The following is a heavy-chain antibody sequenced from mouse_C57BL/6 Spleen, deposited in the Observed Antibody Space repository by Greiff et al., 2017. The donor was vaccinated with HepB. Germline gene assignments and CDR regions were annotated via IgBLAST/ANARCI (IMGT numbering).Heavy chain of an antibody. D-gene: IGHD1-1*02. V-gene: IGHV1-85*01. J-gene: IGHJ4*01. CDR2: IYPRDGST. CDR1: GYTFTSYD. Sequence: QVQLQQSGPELVKPGASVKLSCKASGYTFTSYDINWVKQRPGQGLEWIGWIYPRDGSTKYNEKFKGKATLTVDTSSSKAYMELHSLTSEDSAVYFCARSRYGDAMDYWGQGTSVTVSS. CDR3: ARSRYGDAMDY.